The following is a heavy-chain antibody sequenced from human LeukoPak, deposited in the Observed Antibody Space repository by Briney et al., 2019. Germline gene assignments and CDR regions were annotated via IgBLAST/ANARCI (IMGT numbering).Heavy chain of an antibody. V-gene: IGHV3-23*01. CDR3: AKDSSNSMDV. D-gene: IGHD5-18*01. Sequence: PGGSLRLSCAASGFTFSNYAMSRVRQAPGKGLEWVSAISGGGGSTYYADSVKGRFTISRDNSKNTLYLQMNSLRAEDTAVYYCAKDSSNSMDVWGQGTTVTVSS. CDR2: ISGGGGST. J-gene: IGHJ6*02. CDR1: GFTFSNYA.